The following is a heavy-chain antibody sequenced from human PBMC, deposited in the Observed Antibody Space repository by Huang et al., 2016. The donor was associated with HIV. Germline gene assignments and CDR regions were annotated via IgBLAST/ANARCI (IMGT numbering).Heavy chain of an antibody. V-gene: IGHV1-2*02. CDR1: GYTFTDYY. D-gene: IGHD6-13*01. Sequence: QVQLVQSGAELKKPGASVKVSCKASGYTFTDYYIHWVRQAPGQGLEWMGWISPNNGDTNYAQNFQGRVTMTRYTSISTAYMELHRLSSDDTAVYYCATESSSNWHYNYGMELWGQGTTVTVSS. J-gene: IGHJ6*02. CDR2: ISPNNGDT. CDR3: ATESSSNWHYNYGMEL.